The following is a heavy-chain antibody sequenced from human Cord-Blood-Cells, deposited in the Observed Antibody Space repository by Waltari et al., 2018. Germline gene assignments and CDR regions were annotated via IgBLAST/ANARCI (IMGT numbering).Heavy chain of an antibody. D-gene: IGHD3-10*01. J-gene: IGHJ4*02. CDR1: GFSFSSYA. V-gene: IGHV3-23*01. CDR3: AKIGGSSGY. Sequence: EVQLLESGGGLVQPGGSLSLSCAASGFSFSSYALDWLRQAPGKGLEWVSAISGSGGSTYYADSVKGRFTISRDNSKNTLYLQMNSLRAEDTAVYYCAKIGGSSGYWGQGTLVTVSS. CDR2: ISGSGGST.